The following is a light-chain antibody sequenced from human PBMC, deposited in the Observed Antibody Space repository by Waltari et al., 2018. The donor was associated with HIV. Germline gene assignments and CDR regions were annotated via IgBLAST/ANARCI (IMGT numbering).Light chain of an antibody. Sequence: QSALTQPASVSGSPGQWITISCTGTNSDIGVYNFVSWYQQHPGKAPKLIIFEVSNRASGVSDRFSGSKSGNTASLTISGLQAEDEADYYCSSYRNSRTWVFGGGTKLTVL. CDR3: SSYRNSRTWV. J-gene: IGLJ3*02. CDR2: EVS. CDR1: NSDIGVYNF. V-gene: IGLV2-14*01.